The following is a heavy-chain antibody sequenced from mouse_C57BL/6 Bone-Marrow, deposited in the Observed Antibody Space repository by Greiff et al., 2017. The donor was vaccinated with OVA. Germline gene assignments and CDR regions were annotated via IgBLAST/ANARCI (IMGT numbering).Heavy chain of an antibody. D-gene: IGHD4-1*01. CDR1: GYTFTSYG. V-gene: IGHV1-81*01. CDR3: ALGRYYFDY. Sequence: VKLVESGAELARPGASVKLSCKASGYTFTSYGISWVKQRTGQGLEWIGEIYPRSGNTYYNEKFKGKATLTADKSSSTAYMELRSLTSEDSAVYFCALGRYYFDYWGQGTTLTVSS. J-gene: IGHJ2*01. CDR2: IYPRSGNT.